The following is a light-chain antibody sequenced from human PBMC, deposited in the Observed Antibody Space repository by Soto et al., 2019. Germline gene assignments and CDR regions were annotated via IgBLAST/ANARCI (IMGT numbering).Light chain of an antibody. V-gene: IGLV2-8*01. Sequence: QSALTQPPSASGSPGQSVTISCTGSSSDVGGYNYVSWYQQHPGKAPKPMIYEVSKRPSGVPDRPSGSKSGNTASLTVSGLQAEDEADYYCSSYGGGNTVVFGGGTKPTLL. CDR1: SSDVGGYNY. CDR3: SSYGGGNTVV. CDR2: EVS. J-gene: IGLJ2*01.